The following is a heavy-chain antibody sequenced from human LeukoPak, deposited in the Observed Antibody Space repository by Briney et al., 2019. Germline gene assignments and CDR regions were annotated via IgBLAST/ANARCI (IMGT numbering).Heavy chain of an antibody. V-gene: IGHV3-7*05. D-gene: IGHD3-22*01. Sequence: GGSLRLSCAASGFTLSSYWMSWVRQAPGKGLEGVANINQVGREKHYVDSLKGGFTTSRDNAKKSMYLQMTSLRAEDTAVYYCARSRYDSSGYWDAFDIWGQGTMVTVSS. J-gene: IGHJ3*02. CDR1: GFTLSSYW. CDR2: INQVGREK. CDR3: ARSRYDSSGYWDAFDI.